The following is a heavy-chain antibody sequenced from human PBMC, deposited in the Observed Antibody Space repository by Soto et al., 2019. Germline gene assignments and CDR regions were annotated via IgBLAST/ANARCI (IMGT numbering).Heavy chain of an antibody. V-gene: IGHV5-51*01. CDR2: IYPCDSYT. CDR1: AWSLGSYG. D-gene: IGHD3-10*01. J-gene: IGHJ4*02. CDR3: AAYGGRSGRRFGY. Sequence: GAALKNSGERSAWSLGSYGSRGVRQKPGKGLEWMGMIYPCDSYTKYSPSFQGHVTISADESTSTAYLQWSGLKASDTALYYCAAYGGRSGRRFGYWGQGTLVTVPS.